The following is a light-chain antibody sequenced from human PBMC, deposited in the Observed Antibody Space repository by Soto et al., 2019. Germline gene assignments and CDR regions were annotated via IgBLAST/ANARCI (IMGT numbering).Light chain of an antibody. CDR2: DAS. V-gene: IGKV3-11*01. J-gene: IGKJ4*01. CDR1: QSISSH. Sequence: EIVLTQSPATLSLSPGERATLSCRASQSISSHLVWYQQRPGQAPRLLMYDASNRATGIPARFSGSGSGTEFTLTISSLEPEEFAVYYCQQRPNWPLTFGGGTKVEIK. CDR3: QQRPNWPLT.